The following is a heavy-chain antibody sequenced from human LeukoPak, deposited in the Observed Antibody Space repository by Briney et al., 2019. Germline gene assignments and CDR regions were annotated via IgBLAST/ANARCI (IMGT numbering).Heavy chain of an antibody. V-gene: IGHV3-23*01. J-gene: IGHJ4*02. CDR1: GFTFSSYT. D-gene: IGHD3-22*01. CDR2: ITTSDGNT. CDR3: ARSYYYDSSGDY. Sequence: GGSLRLSCAASGFTFSSYTMSWVRQAPGKGLEWVSTITTSDGNTYYADSVKGRFTVSRDNSKNTLFLQMNSLRAEDTAVYYCARSYYYDSSGDYWGQGTLVTVSS.